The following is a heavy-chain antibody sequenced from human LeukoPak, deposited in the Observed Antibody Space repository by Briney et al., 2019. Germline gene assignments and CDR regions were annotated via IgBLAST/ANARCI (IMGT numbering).Heavy chain of an antibody. CDR2: IYYSGST. CDR3: ARAPVVGDPHYYYYYGMDV. D-gene: IGHD2-15*01. V-gene: IGHV4-31*03. Sequence: SETLSLTCTVSGGSISSGGYYWSWIRQHPGEGLEWIGYIYYSGSTYYNPSLKSRVTISVDTSKNQFSLKLSSVTAADTAVYYCARAPVVGDPHYYYYYGMDVWGQGTTVTVSS. J-gene: IGHJ6*02. CDR1: GGSISSGGYY.